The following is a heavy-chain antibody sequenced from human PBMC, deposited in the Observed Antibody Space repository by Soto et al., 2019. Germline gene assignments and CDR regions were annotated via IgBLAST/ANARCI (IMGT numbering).Heavy chain of an antibody. V-gene: IGHV5-51*01. D-gene: IGHD1-7*01. CDR2: IYPADSDN. CDR1: GYSFSNYC. CDR3: ARPSWSLSLTGATYFEF. J-gene: IGHJ4*02. Sequence: PVESQKISCKGSGYSFSNYCIGWVLEIPGKGLEWMGMIYPADSDNKYRPFFEGQVTISADRPISTAYLQWSGLKASDTAMYYCARPSWSLSLTGATYFEFWGQGALVTVSS.